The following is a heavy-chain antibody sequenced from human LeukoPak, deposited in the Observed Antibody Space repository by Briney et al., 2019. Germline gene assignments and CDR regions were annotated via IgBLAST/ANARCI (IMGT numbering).Heavy chain of an antibody. Sequence: PGGSLRLSCAASEFTFSDYFMSWIRQAPGKGLECISYISGSGNTINYADSVKGRFTISRDNAKNSLYLQMNSLRAEDTAVYYCARGFGAYDSSGYYYPYYFDYWGQGTLVTVSS. CDR3: ARGFGAYDSSGYYYPYYFDY. D-gene: IGHD3-22*01. CDR2: ISGSGNTI. J-gene: IGHJ4*02. V-gene: IGHV3-11*04. CDR1: EFTFSDYF.